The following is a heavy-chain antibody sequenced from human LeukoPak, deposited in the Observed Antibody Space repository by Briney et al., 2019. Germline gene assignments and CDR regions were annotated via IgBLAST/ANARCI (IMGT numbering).Heavy chain of an antibody. D-gene: IGHD6-13*01. V-gene: IGHV4-39*07. J-gene: IGHJ4*02. CDR1: GGSISSSSYY. Sequence: SETLSLTCTVSGGSISSSSYYWGWIRQPPGKGLEWIGSIYYCGSTYYNPSLKSRVTISVDTSKNQFSLKLSSVTAADTAVYYCARDTRRYSSSWYPNWGQGTLVTVSS. CDR2: IYYCGST. CDR3: ARDTRRYSSSWYPN.